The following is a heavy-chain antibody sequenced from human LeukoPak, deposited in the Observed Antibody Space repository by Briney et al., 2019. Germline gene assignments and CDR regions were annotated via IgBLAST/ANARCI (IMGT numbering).Heavy chain of an antibody. CDR1: GFTFSSYA. J-gene: IGHJ4*02. D-gene: IGHD6-6*01. Sequence: PGGSLRLSCAASGFTFSSYAMNWVRQTPGKGLERVSGISNSGGSTYYADSVKGRFTISRDNSKNTLYLQMNSLRAEGTAVYYCAKETSSSFDYWGQGTLVTVSS. V-gene: IGHV3-23*01. CDR3: AKETSSSFDY. CDR2: ISNSGGST.